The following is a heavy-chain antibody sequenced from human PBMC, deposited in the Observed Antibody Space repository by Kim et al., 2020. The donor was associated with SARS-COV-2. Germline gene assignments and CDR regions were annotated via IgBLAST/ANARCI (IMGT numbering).Heavy chain of an antibody. CDR2: IYPGDSDT. Sequence: GESLKISCKGSGYSFTSYWIGWVRQMPGKGLEWMGIIYPGDSDTRYSPSFQGQVTISADKSISTAYLQWSSLKASDTAMYYCARYCSGGSPKGCWFDPWGQGTLVTVSS. J-gene: IGHJ5*02. CDR3: ARYCSGGSPKGCWFDP. V-gene: IGHV5-51*01. D-gene: IGHD2-15*01. CDR1: GYSFTSYW.